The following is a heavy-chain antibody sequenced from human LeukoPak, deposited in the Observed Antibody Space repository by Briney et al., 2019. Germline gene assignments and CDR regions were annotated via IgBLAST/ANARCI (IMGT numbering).Heavy chain of an antibody. CDR2: ISYDGSNK. D-gene: IGHD3-10*01. CDR3: ARDGKYGSGSYWFDY. Sequence: GGSLRLSCAASGFTFSSYGMHWVRQAPGKGLEWVAIISYDGSNKYYTDSVKGRFTISRDNSKNTLYLQMNSLRAEDTAVCYCARDGKYGSGSYWFDYWGQGTLVTVSS. J-gene: IGHJ4*02. V-gene: IGHV3-30*03. CDR1: GFTFSSYG.